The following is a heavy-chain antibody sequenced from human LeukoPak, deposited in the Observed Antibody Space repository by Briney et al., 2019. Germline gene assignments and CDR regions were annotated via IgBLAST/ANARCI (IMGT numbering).Heavy chain of an antibody. D-gene: IGHD6-13*01. J-gene: IGHJ4*02. V-gene: IGHV3-20*04. CDR3: ARNEYSSSWYVSDFDY. Sequence: GGSLRLSCAASGFTFDDYGMSWVRQAPGKGLEWVSGINWNGGSTGYADSVKGRFTISRDNAKNSLYLQMNSLRAEDTAVYYCARNEYSSSWYVSDFDYWGQGTLVTVSS. CDR1: GFTFDDYG. CDR2: INWNGGST.